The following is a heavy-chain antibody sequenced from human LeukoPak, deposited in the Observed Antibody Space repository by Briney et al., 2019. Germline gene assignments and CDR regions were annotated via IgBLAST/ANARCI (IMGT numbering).Heavy chain of an antibody. Sequence: GGSLRLSCAASGFTFSSYEMNWVRQAPGKGLEWVSYISSSGSTIYYADSVKGRFTISRDNAKNSLYLQMNSLRAEDTAVYYCARVSGSGTNWFDPWGQGTLVTVSS. D-gene: IGHD3-10*01. J-gene: IGHJ5*02. CDR3: ARVSGSGTNWFDP. CDR1: GFTFSSYE. V-gene: IGHV3-48*03. CDR2: ISSSGSTI.